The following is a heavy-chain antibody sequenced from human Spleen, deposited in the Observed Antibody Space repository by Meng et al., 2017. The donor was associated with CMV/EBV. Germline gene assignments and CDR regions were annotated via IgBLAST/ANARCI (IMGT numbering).Heavy chain of an antibody. CDR1: GFTFSSYW. CDR3: ARERIRYDFWSGSLDYFDY. CDR2: INSDGSST. J-gene: IGHJ4*02. Sequence: GGSLRLSCAASGFTFSSYWMHWVRQAPGKGLVWVSRINSDGSSTSYADSVKGRFTISRDNAKNTLYLQMNSLRAEDTAVYYCARERIRYDFWSGSLDYFDYWGQGTLVTVSS. D-gene: IGHD3-3*01. V-gene: IGHV3-74*01.